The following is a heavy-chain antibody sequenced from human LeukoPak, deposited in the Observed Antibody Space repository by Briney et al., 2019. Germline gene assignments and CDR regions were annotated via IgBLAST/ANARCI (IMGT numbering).Heavy chain of an antibody. V-gene: IGHV4-39*01. CDR3: ARGARVTGRYDAFDI. J-gene: IGHJ3*02. D-gene: IGHD7-27*01. CDR1: GGSISSSSYY. CDR2: IYYSGST. Sequence: SETLSLTCTVSGGSISSSSYYWGWIRQPPGKGLEWIGSIYYSGSTYYNPSLKSRVTISVDTSKNQFSLKLSSVTAADTAVYYCARGARVTGRYDAFDIWGQGTMVTVSS.